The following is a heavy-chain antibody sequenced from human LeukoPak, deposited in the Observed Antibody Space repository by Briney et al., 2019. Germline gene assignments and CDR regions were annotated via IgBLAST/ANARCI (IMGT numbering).Heavy chain of an antibody. J-gene: IGHJ5*02. CDR2: IYPGDSDT. CDR1: GYSFTSYW. Sequence: EESLKISCKGSGYSFTSYWIGWVRQMPGKGLEWMGIIYPGDSDTRYSPSFQGQVTISADKSISTAYLQWSSLKASDTAMYYCARLVDTAMVTNWFDPWGQGTLVTVSS. D-gene: IGHD5-18*01. V-gene: IGHV5-51*01. CDR3: ARLVDTAMVTNWFDP.